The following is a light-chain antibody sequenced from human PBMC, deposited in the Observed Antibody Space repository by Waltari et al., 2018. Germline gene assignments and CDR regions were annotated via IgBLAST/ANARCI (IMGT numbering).Light chain of an antibody. Sequence: QSALTQPPSASGSPGQSVTISCTGTSSDVGGYNYVSWYQQQPGKAPKLMIYEVSKRPSGVPDRFSGSKSGNTASLTVSGLQAEDEADYYCSSYAGSWVFGGGTKLTVL. J-gene: IGLJ2*01. CDR3: SSYAGSWV. CDR1: SSDVGGYNY. CDR2: EVS. V-gene: IGLV2-8*01.